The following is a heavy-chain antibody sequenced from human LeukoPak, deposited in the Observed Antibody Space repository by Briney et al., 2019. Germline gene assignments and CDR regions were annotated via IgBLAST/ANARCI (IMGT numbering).Heavy chain of an antibody. J-gene: IGHJ4*02. CDR3: ARDPIVGDTGGGDY. D-gene: IGHD1-26*01. CDR2: INGDGSIE. CDR1: GFTFSSYW. V-gene: IGHV3-7*01. Sequence: GGSLRLSCAASGFTFSSYWMTWVRQAPGKRLEWVSNINGDGSIENYVHSVRGRFSIFRDNAKDALYLQMNSLRVDDTAIYYCARDPIVGDTGGGDYWGQGTLVTVSS.